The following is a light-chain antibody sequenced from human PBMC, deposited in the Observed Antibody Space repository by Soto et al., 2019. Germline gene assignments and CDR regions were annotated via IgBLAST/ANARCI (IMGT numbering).Light chain of an antibody. J-gene: IGLJ1*01. Sequence: QSALTQPASVSGSPGQSITISCTGTSSDVGTYDLVSWYQHHPGKAPKVLIYEVTKRPSGVSDRLSGSKSGNAASLTISGLQAEDEADYYCCSYAGGGTYVFGTGTKLTVL. V-gene: IGLV2-23*02. CDR3: CSYAGGGTYV. CDR2: EVT. CDR1: SSDVGTYDL.